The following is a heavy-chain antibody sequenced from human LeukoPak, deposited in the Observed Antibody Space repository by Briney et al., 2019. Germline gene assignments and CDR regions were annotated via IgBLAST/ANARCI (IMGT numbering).Heavy chain of an antibody. J-gene: IGHJ5*02. V-gene: IGHV1-8*01. CDR1: GYTFTSYD. CDR2: MNPNSGNT. D-gene: IGHD5-12*01. CDR3: ARGGLVATLTDEVFFNWFDP. Sequence: ASVKVSCKASGYTFTSYDINWVRQATGQGLEWMGWMNPNSGNTGYAQKFQGGVTMTRNTSISTAYMELSSLRSEDTVVYYCARGGLVATLTDEVFFNWFDPWGQGTLVTVSS.